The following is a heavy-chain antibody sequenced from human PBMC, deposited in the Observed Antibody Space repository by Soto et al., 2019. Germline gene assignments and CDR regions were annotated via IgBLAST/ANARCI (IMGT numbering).Heavy chain of an antibody. V-gene: IGHV4-31*03. CDR2: IYYSGST. CDR3: ARGGALPYYYYGMDV. J-gene: IGHJ6*02. Sequence: SETMSLTSTVSAGSISSGGYYWSGIRRHPGKGLERIGYIYYSGSTYYNPSLKSRVTISVDTSKNQFSLKLSSVTAADPAVYYGARGGALPYYYYGMDVWGQGTTVTVSS. CDR1: AGSISSGGYY. D-gene: IGHD1-26*01.